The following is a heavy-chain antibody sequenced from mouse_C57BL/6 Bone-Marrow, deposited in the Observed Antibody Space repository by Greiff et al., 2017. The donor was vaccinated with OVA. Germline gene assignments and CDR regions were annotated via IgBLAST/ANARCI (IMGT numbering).Heavy chain of an antibody. CDR1: GYTFTDYE. D-gene: IGHD2-5*01. J-gene: IGHJ4*01. Sequence: VKLVESGAELVRPGASVTLSCKASGYTFTDYEMHWVKQTPVHGLEWIGAIDPETGGTAYNQKFKGKAILTADKSSSTAYMELRSLTSEDSAVYYCTRGYSNYYAIAYWGQGTSVSVSA. CDR3: TRGYSNYYAIAY. CDR2: IDPETGGT. V-gene: IGHV1-15*01.